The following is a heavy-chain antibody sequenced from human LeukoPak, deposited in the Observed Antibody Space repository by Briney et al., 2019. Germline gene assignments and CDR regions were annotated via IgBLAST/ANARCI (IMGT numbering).Heavy chain of an antibody. CDR3: ASSGSYYRNFDY. J-gene: IGHJ4*02. Sequence: SLSLSCALSGLTFDDYAMHWVRPAPGGGREWVSDISWNSGSIGYADSVKGRFTIYRDNAKNSLYLQMNSLRAEDTALYYCASSGSYYRNFDYWGQGTLVTVSS. CDR2: ISWNSGSI. CDR1: GLTFDDYA. D-gene: IGHD3-10*01. V-gene: IGHV3-9*01.